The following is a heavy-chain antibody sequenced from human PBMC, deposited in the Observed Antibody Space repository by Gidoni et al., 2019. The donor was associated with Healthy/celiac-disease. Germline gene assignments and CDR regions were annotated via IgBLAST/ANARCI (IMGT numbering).Heavy chain of an antibody. Sequence: ELPLVESGGGLVHPGVSLRLSCAASAFTYSSYWMHWVRQAPGKGLVGVSRINSEGSSTSYEDSVKGRFTISRDNAKNTLDLQMNSLRAEDTAVYYCARDTSSSGGFDPWGQGTLVTVSS. V-gene: IGHV3-74*01. J-gene: IGHJ5*02. CDR3: ARDTSSSGGFDP. CDR2: INSEGSST. CDR1: AFTYSSYW. D-gene: IGHD6-13*01.